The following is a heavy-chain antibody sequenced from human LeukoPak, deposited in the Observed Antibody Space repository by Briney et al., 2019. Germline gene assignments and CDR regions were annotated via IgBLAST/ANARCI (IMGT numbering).Heavy chain of an antibody. V-gene: IGHV3-23*01. Sequence: PGGSLRLSCAASGFTFGNYAMNWVRRAPGKGLEWVSGISGSGTTTYYADSVKGRFTISRGNSKNTQHLQMNSLRAEDTAVYYCAKIIYSNYGYFDYWGQGILVTVSS. J-gene: IGHJ4*02. D-gene: IGHD4-11*01. CDR2: ISGSGTTT. CDR3: AKIIYSNYGYFDY. CDR1: GFTFGNYA.